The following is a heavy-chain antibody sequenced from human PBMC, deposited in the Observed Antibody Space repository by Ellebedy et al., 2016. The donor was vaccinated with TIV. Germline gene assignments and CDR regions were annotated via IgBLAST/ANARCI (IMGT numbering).Heavy chain of an antibody. CDR1: GGSISSYY. V-gene: IGHV4-4*07. CDR2: IYTSGST. J-gene: IGHJ5*01. Sequence: SETLSLTCTVSGGSISSYYWSWIRQPAGKGLEWIGRIYTSGSTNYNPSLKSRVTMSVDTSKNQFSLKLSSVTAADTAVYYCARDGVGSGSYSKRGNWFDPWGQGTTVTVSS. CDR3: ARDGVGSGSYSKRGNWFDP. D-gene: IGHD3-10*01.